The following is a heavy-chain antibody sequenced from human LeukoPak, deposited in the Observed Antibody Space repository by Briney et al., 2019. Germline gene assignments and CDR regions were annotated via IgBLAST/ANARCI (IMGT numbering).Heavy chain of an antibody. Sequence: GGSLRLSCAVSGFTYDDYGMSWVRQAPGKGLEWVAFIRYDGSNKYYADSVKGRFTISRDNSKNTLYLQMNSLRAEDTAVYYCAKVRRAAAMRYYYYYYMDVWGKGTTVTISS. J-gene: IGHJ6*03. CDR2: IRYDGSNK. V-gene: IGHV3-30*02. D-gene: IGHD2-2*01. CDR3: AKVRRAAAMRYYYYYYMDV. CDR1: GFTYDDYG.